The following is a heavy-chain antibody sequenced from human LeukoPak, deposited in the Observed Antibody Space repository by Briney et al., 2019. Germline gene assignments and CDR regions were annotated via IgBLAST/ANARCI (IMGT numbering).Heavy chain of an antibody. V-gene: IGHV1-18*01. CDR1: GYTFTRYG. Sequence: ASVKVPCKDSGYTFTRYGISWVRQAPGQGLEWMGWISAYNGNTNYAQKLQGRVTMTTDTSTSTAYMELTSLRSDDTAVYYCARDNSGSSSWYCDYWAQGPLVTVSS. D-gene: IGHD6-13*01. CDR2: ISAYNGNT. J-gene: IGHJ4*02. CDR3: ARDNSGSSSWYCDY.